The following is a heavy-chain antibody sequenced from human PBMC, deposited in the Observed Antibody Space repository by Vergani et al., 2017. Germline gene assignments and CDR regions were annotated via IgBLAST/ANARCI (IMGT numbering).Heavy chain of an antibody. CDR3: ARYRGGGYDCGY. CDR1: GYTFTSYY. J-gene: IGHJ4*02. D-gene: IGHD5-12*01. Sequence: QVQLVQSGAEVKKPGASVKVSCKASGYTFTSYYMHWVRQAPGQGLEWMGIINPSGGSTSYAQKFQGRVTMTRDTPTSTVYMELSSLGAEDTAVYYCARYRGGGYDCGYWGQGTLVTVSA. CDR2: INPSGGST. V-gene: IGHV1-46*01.